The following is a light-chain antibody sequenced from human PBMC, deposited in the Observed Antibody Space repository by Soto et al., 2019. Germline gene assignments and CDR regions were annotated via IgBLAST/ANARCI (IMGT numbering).Light chain of an antibody. Sequence: QAVVTQPPLASGTPGQSVTISCSGSSSNIGSNIVNWYQHLPGAAPKLLIYNDNHQPSGVPDRFSGSKSGTSASLAIRGLQSEDEADYYCAAWDDSLDGVLFGGGTKLTVL. CDR2: NDN. CDR1: SSNIGSNI. J-gene: IGLJ2*01. CDR3: AAWDDSLDGVL. V-gene: IGLV1-44*01.